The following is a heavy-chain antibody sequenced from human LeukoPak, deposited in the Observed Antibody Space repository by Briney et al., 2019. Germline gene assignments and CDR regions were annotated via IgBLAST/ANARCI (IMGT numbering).Heavy chain of an antibody. CDR3: ARGGMSTKYYFDS. V-gene: IGHV4-34*01. D-gene: IGHD2-2*01. CDR1: GGSFSGFY. J-gene: IGHJ4*02. Sequence: SETLSLTCDVNGGSFSGFYWSWIRQSPGKGLEWIGEINHSGWTKSNPSLKSRVTIPEDSSKNQLSLKLSSVTAADTAIYYCARGGMSTKYYFDSWGQGTLVTVSS. CDR2: INHSGWT.